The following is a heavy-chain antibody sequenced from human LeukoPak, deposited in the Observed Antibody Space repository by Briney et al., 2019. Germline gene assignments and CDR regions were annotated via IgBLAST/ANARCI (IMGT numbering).Heavy chain of an antibody. CDR2: IYYSGST. J-gene: IGHJ6*02. Sequence: SETLSLTCTVSGGSVSSGSYYWSWIRQLPGKGLEWIGYIYYSGSTNYNPSLKSRVTISVDTSKNQFSLKLSSVTAADTAVYYCARDLSNIVVVPAAKNYYYYGMDVWGQGATVTVSS. CDR3: ARDLSNIVVVPAAKNYYYYGMDV. CDR1: GGSVSSGSYY. D-gene: IGHD2-2*01. V-gene: IGHV4-61*01.